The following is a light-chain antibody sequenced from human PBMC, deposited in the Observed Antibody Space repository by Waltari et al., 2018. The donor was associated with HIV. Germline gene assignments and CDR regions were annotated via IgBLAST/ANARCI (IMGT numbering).Light chain of an antibody. V-gene: IGLV2-8*01. CDR3: SSYAGSDSPYV. J-gene: IGLJ1*01. CDR2: EVN. Sequence: QSALTQPPSASGSPGQSVTIFCPGTSSDVGGYNYVSWYQQHPDKAPKLIIFEVNKRPSGVPERFSGSKSGNTAALTVSGLQAEDEADYYCSSYAGSDSPYVFGSGTTVTVL. CDR1: SSDVGGYNY.